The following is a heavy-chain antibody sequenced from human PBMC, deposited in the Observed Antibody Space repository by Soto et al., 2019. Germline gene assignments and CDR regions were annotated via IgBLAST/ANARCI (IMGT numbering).Heavy chain of an antibody. Sequence: QVQLVQSGAEVKKPGASVKVSCKAAGYTFSSYGISWVRQAPGQGLEWMGRISAFNGNTNYAQKLQGRVTMTTETTTSTAYMEMRSLRSADTAVYYCARSMVATDWYCDLWGRGTLVTVSS. V-gene: IGHV1-18*01. J-gene: IGHJ2*01. CDR3: ARSMVATDWYCDL. CDR2: ISAFNGNT. D-gene: IGHD5-12*01. CDR1: GYTFSSYG.